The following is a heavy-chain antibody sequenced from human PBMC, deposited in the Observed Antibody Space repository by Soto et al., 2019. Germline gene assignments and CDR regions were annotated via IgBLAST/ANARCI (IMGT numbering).Heavy chain of an antibody. J-gene: IGHJ4*02. V-gene: IGHV4-31*03. CDR3: ARSRVGHTSPTDF. Sequence: KTSETLSLTCTVSGGSISSGGYYWGWVRQRPGKGLEWLGYIHYDGATYYNPTFKSRVAISSDSSKNQFSLKMTSVAASDTALYYCARSRVGHTSPTDFWGQGILVTVSS. CDR1: GGSISSGGYY. D-gene: IGHD1-26*01. CDR2: IHYDGAT.